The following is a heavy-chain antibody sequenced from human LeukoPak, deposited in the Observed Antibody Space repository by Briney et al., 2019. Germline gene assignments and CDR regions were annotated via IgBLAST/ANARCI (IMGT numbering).Heavy chain of an antibody. V-gene: IGHV3-33*01. CDR3: AGSLYNWNYGSSFDY. CDR1: GFTFSSYG. J-gene: IGHJ4*02. Sequence: GRSLRLSCAASGFTFSSYGMHWVRQAPGKGLEWVAVIWYDGSNKYYADSVKGRFTISRDNSKNTLYLQMNSLRAEDTAVYYCAGSLYNWNYGSSFDYWGQGTLVTVSS. D-gene: IGHD1-7*01. CDR2: IWYDGSNK.